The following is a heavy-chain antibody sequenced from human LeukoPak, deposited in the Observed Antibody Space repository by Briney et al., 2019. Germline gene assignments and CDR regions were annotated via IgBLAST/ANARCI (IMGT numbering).Heavy chain of an antibody. D-gene: IGHD6-13*01. CDR3: AREGSSWPMDFDY. CDR1: GFTFSSYS. CDR2: ISSSSSYI. Sequence: GGSLRLSCAASGFTFSSYSMNWVRQAPGKGLEWVSSISSSSSYIYYADSVKGRFTISRDNAKNSLYLQVNSLRAEDTAVYYCAREGSSWPMDFDYWGQGTLVTVST. J-gene: IGHJ4*02. V-gene: IGHV3-21*01.